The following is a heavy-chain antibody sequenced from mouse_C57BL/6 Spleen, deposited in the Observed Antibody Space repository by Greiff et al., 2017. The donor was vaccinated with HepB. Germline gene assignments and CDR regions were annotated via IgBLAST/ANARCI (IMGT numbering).Heavy chain of an antibody. CDR1: GYTFTDYY. Sequence: VQLQQSGPELVKPGASVKISCKASGYTFTDYYMNWVKQSHGKSLEWIGDINPNNGGTSYNQKFKGKATLTVDKSSSTAYMELRSLTSEDSAVYYCARRLYGSRRYFDYWGQGTTLTVSS. CDR3: ARRLYGSRRYFDY. D-gene: IGHD1-1*01. CDR2: INPNNGGT. J-gene: IGHJ2*01. V-gene: IGHV1-26*01.